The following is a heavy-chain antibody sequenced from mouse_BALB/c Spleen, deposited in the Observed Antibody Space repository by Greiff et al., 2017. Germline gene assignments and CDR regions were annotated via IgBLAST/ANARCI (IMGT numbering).Heavy chain of an antibody. V-gene: IGHV3-2*02. CDR1: GYSITSDYA. J-gene: IGHJ2*01. D-gene: IGHD3-3*01. CDR2: ISYSGST. Sequence: EVKLVESGPGLVKPSQSLSLTCTVTGYSITSDYAWNWIRQFPGNKLEWMGYISYSGSTSYNPSLKSRISITRDTSKNQFFLQLNSVTTEDTATYYCARRAILAFDYWGQGTTLTVSS. CDR3: ARRAILAFDY.